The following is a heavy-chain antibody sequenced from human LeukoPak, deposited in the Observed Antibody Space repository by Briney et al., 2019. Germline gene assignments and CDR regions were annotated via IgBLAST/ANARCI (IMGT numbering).Heavy chain of an antibody. J-gene: IGHJ6*02. CDR1: GFTFSIYE. V-gene: IGHV3-30*18. CDR3: AKDLSVVVPAAIGMDV. CDR2: ISYDGSNK. D-gene: IGHD2-2*01. Sequence: GGSLRLSCAASGFTFSIYEMNWVRQAPGKGLEWVAVISYDGSNKYYADSVKGRFTISRDNSKNTLYLQMNSLRAEDTAVYYCAKDLSVVVPAAIGMDVWGQGTTVTVSS.